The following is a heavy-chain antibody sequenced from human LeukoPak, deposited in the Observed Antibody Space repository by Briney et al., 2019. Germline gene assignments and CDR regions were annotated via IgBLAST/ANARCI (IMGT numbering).Heavy chain of an antibody. CDR1: GFTFSNYV. Sequence: PGGSLRLSCAASGFTFSNYVMSWVRKAPGKGLEWVSTIASTGSSTYFADSVMGRFTISRDNSKSTLYLQMNSLRAEDTAVYYCAKDRSTAGEYWGQGTLVTVSS. V-gene: IGHV3-23*01. D-gene: IGHD6-13*01. J-gene: IGHJ4*02. CDR2: IASTGSST. CDR3: AKDRSTAGEY.